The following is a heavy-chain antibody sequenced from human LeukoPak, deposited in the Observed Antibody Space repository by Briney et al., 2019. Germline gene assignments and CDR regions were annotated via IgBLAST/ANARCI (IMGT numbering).Heavy chain of an antibody. CDR2: ISGSGGST. D-gene: IGHD3-22*01. V-gene: IGHV3-23*01. J-gene: IGHJ4*02. CDR3: AKDRGPITMMGMRQPFDY. Sequence: GGSLRLSCAASGFTFSSYAMSWVRQAPGKGLEWVSAISGSGGSTYYADSVKGRFTISRDNSKNTPYLQMNSLRAEDTAVYYCAKDRGPITMMGMRQPFDYWGQGTLVTVSS. CDR1: GFTFSSYA.